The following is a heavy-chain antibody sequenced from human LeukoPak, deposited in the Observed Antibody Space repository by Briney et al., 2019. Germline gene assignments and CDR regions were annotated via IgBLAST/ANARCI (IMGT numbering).Heavy chain of an antibody. CDR1: GYTFTDYY. V-gene: IGHV1-2*02. Sequence: GASVKVSCKASGYTFTDYYMHWVRQAPGQGLEWVGWTNPTSGGTNYAQKFQDRVTMTRDTSNNTSYMELSRLRSDDTAVYYCAREFRTTTWSYDAFDLWGQGTMVTVSS. J-gene: IGHJ3*01. D-gene: IGHD1/OR15-1a*01. CDR2: TNPTSGGT. CDR3: AREFRTTTWSYDAFDL.